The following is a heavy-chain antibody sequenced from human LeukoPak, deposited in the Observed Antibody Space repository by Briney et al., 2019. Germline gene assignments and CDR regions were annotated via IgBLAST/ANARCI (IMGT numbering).Heavy chain of an antibody. D-gene: IGHD2/OR15-2a*01. CDR2: ISYDGSNK. V-gene: IGHV3-30*03. CDR3: AAFDFDY. Sequence: GGSLRLSCAASGFTFSSYGMHWVRQAPGKGLEWVAVISYDGSNKYYADSVKGRFTISRDNSKNTLYLQMNSLRAEDTAVYYCAAFDFDYWGQGTLVTVSS. CDR1: GFTFSSYG. J-gene: IGHJ4*02.